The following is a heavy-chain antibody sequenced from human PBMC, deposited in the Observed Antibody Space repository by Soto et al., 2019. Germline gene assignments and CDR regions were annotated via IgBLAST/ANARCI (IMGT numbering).Heavy chain of an antibody. J-gene: IGHJ4*02. CDR2: IYYSGST. Sequence: SETLSLTCTVSGGSISSYYWSWIRQPPGKGLEWIGYIYYSGSTNYNPSLKSRVTISVDTSKNQFSLKLSSVTAADTAVYYCARGVDYFDYWGQGTLVTVSS. CDR1: GGSISSYY. V-gene: IGHV4-59*08. D-gene: IGHD2-15*01. CDR3: ARGVDYFDY.